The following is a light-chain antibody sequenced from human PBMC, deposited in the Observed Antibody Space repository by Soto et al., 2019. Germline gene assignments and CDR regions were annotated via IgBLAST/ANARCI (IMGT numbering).Light chain of an antibody. V-gene: IGLV2-11*01. CDR1: SSDVGGYNY. CDR2: DVS. Sequence: QSVLTQPRSVSGSPGQSVTISCTGTSSDVGGYNYVSWYQQHPGKAPKLMIYDVSKRPSGVPDHFSGSKSGNTASLTISGLQAEDEADYYCCSYAGSYTLYVFGTGTKLTVL. CDR3: CSYAGSYTLYV. J-gene: IGLJ1*01.